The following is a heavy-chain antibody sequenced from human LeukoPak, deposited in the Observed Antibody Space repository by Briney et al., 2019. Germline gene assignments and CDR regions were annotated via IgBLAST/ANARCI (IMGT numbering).Heavy chain of an antibody. CDR1: GFTFSSYA. V-gene: IGHV3-23*01. D-gene: IGHD6-19*01. CDR2: ISGSGGST. CDR3: AKDSYSSGWFDY. J-gene: IGHJ4*02. Sequence: GGSLRLSCAASGFTFSSYAMSWVRQAPGKGLEWVSAISGSGGSTYYADSGKGRFTISRDNSKNTLYLQMNSLRAEDTAVYYCAKDSYSSGWFDYWGQGTLVTVSS.